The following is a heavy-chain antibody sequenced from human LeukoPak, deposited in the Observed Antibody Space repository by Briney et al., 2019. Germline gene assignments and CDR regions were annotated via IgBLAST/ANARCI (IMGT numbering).Heavy chain of an antibody. J-gene: IGHJ4*02. D-gene: IGHD3-10*01. CDR3: AREVLIYYGSGILDY. V-gene: IGHV3-30-3*01. Sequence: GGSLRLSCAASGFTFSSYAMHWVRQAPGKGLEWVAVISYDGSNKYYADSVKGRFTISRDNSKNTLYLQMNSLRAEDTAVYYCAREVLIYYGSGILDYWGQGTLVTVSS. CDR1: GFTFSSYA. CDR2: ISYDGSNK.